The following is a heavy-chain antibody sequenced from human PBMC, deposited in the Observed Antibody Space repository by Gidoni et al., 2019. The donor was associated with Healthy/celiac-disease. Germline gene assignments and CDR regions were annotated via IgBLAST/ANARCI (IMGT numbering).Heavy chain of an antibody. J-gene: IGHJ3*02. V-gene: IGHV3-9*01. Sequence: EVQLVESGGGLVQPGRSLRLSCPASGFTFDDYAMHWVRQAPGKGLDLVSVISWNSGSIGYADSVKGRFTISRDNAKNSLYLQMNSLRAEDTALYYCAKDIGDGLAHGAFDIWGQGTMVTVSS. CDR2: ISWNSGSI. CDR1: GFTFDDYA. CDR3: AKDIGDGLAHGAFDI.